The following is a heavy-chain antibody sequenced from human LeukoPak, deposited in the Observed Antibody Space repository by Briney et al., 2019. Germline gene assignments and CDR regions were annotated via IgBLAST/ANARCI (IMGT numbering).Heavy chain of an antibody. D-gene: IGHD1-26*01. J-gene: IGHJ5*02. Sequence: GGSLLLSCAASGFTVSSNYMSWVRPAPGKGLEGVSVIYSGGSTYYADSVKGRFTISRDNSKNTLYLQMNSLRAEDTAVYYCARVRTLVGVHNWFEPWGQGTRVSVPS. CDR1: GFTVSSNY. CDR3: ARVRTLVGVHNWFEP. V-gene: IGHV3-53*01. CDR2: IYSGGST.